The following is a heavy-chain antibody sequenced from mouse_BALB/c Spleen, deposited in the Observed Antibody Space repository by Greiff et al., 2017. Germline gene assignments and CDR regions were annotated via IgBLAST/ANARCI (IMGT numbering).Heavy chain of an antibody. CDR3: ARKRITTGGDYAMDY. CDR2: IWSGGST. CDR1: GFSLTSYG. Sequence: QVQLKESGPGLVQPSQSLSITCTVSGFSLTSYGVHWVRQSPGKGLEWLGVIWSGGSTDYNAAFISRLSISKDNSKSQVFFKMNSLQADDTAIYYCARKRITTGGDYAMDYWGHGTSVTVSS. V-gene: IGHV2-4-1*01. J-gene: IGHJ4*01. D-gene: IGHD2-4*01.